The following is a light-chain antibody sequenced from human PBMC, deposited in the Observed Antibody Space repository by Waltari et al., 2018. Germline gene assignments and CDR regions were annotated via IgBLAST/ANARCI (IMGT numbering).Light chain of an antibody. CDR2: WAS. V-gene: IGKV4-1*01. J-gene: IGKJ2*01. CDR3: QQYYAAPYT. Sequence: DIVMTQSPDSLAVSLGGRATINCTSSRSVLDTSKSKNCLAWYQLKPGQSPKLLIYWASTRESGVPDRFSASVSGTDFTLTISSLQAEDVAIYSCQQYYAAPYTFGQGTKVEIK. CDR1: RSVLDTSKSKNC.